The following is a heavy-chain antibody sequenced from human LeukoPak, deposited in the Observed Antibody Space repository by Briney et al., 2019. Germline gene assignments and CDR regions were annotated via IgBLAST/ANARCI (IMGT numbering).Heavy chain of an antibody. V-gene: IGHV4-59*01. CDR3: ARGYYDSRGSSNPFDP. D-gene: IGHD3-22*01. J-gene: IGHJ5*02. Sequence: SETLSLTCTVSGGSFTSYYWSWIRQPPGRGLEWIGYIHYTGNTNYNPSLKSRVTISMDTSKNQFSLKLSAVTAADTAVYYCARGYYDSRGSSNPFDPWGQGTLDSVSS. CDR2: IHYTGNT. CDR1: GGSFTSYY.